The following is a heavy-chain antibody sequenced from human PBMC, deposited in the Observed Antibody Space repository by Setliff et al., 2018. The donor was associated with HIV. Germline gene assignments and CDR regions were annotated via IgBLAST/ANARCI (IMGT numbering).Heavy chain of an antibody. CDR1: GFTFNNYW. D-gene: IGHD3-10*01. Sequence: PGGSLRLSCAASGFTFNNYWMAWVRQAPGKGLEWVGNINQDGSEKNYVDSVKGRFSISRDNAENSLYLQMNSLRAEDTAVYYCARKLRPGHGMDVWGQGATVTVSS. CDR3: ARKLRPGHGMDV. CDR2: INQDGSEK. V-gene: IGHV3-7*01. J-gene: IGHJ6*02.